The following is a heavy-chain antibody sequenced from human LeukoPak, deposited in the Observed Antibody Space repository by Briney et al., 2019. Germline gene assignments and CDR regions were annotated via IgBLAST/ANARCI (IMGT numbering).Heavy chain of an antibody. CDR2: ISYDGSNK. V-gene: IGHV3-30*18. CDR1: GLTFSSNG. D-gene: IGHD3-22*01. Sequence: GGSLRLSCAASGLTFSSNGIHWVRQAPGKGLEWVAVISYDGSNKYYADSVKGRFTISRDNSKNTLYLQMNSLRAEDTAVYYCAKDWDDSSGYHWGQGTLVTVSS. J-gene: IGHJ4*02. CDR3: AKDWDDSSGYH.